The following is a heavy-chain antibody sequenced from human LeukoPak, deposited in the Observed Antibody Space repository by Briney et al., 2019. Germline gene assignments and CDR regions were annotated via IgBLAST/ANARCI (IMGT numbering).Heavy chain of an antibody. CDR2: VNPSGGST. Sequence: ASVKVSCRASGYSFTSRNIHWVRQAPGQGLEWMGFVNPSGGSTRYAQNFQGRVTMTSDTSTSTVDMELSSVRSEDTAVYFCARGLASCGGDCYSGRYYYRAMDAWGQGTTVTVSS. CDR3: ARGLASCGGDCYSGRYYYRAMDA. V-gene: IGHV1-46*01. J-gene: IGHJ6*02. CDR1: GYSFTSRN. D-gene: IGHD2-21*02.